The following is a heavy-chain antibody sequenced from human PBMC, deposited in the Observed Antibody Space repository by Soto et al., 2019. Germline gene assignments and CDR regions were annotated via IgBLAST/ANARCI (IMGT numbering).Heavy chain of an antibody. Sequence: EVQLLESGGGLVQPGGSLRLSCAASGFTFSSYAMSWVRQAPGKGLEWVSAISGSGGSTYYADSVKGRFTISRDNSKNTLYMQMNSLRAEDTAVYYCARYCSGGSCYYAFDIWGQGTMVTVSS. J-gene: IGHJ3*02. CDR2: ISGSGGST. CDR1: GFTFSSYA. V-gene: IGHV3-23*01. D-gene: IGHD2-15*01. CDR3: ARYCSGGSCYYAFDI.